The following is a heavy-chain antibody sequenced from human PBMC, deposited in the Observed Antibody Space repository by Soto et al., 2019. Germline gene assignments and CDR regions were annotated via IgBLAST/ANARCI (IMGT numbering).Heavy chain of an antibody. CDR2: MYSDGINK. Sequence: GGSLRLSCAASGFSFSTYGMHWVRQAPGKGLEWVAVMYSDGINKYYADSVKGRFTVSRDNSKNTLYLQMNSLRAEDTAVYYCAREKTLITIFGVVESDWFEPWGQGTLVTVSS. CDR1: GFSFSTYG. CDR3: AREKTLITIFGVVESDWFEP. V-gene: IGHV3-33*01. J-gene: IGHJ5*02. D-gene: IGHD3-3*01.